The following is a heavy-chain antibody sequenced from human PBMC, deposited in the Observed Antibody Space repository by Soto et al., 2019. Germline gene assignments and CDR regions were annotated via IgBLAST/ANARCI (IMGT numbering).Heavy chain of an antibody. CDR3: ARSHIVVVPSCDY. CDR1: GYSFTGYW. D-gene: IGHD2-2*01. Sequence: LGESLKISCKGSGYSFTGYWISWVRQMPGKGLEWMGRIDPSDSYTNYSPSFQGHVTISADKSISTAYLQWSSLKASDTAMYYCARSHIVVVPSCDYWGQGTLVTVSS. CDR2: IDPSDSYT. J-gene: IGHJ4*02. V-gene: IGHV5-10-1*01.